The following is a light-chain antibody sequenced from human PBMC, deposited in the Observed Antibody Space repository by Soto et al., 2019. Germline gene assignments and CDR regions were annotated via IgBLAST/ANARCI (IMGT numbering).Light chain of an antibody. J-gene: IGKJ5*01. V-gene: IGKV1-8*01. CDR1: QDIGSV. CDR2: GAS. CDR3: QHYLNYPIT. Sequence: AIRMTQSPSSLSASTGDTVTITCRSSQDIGSVLAWYQKKPGTSPKVLISGASNLHGGVPSRFSGSGSRTDFTLTITQLQSEDFATYYCQHYLNYPITFGQGTRLEIK.